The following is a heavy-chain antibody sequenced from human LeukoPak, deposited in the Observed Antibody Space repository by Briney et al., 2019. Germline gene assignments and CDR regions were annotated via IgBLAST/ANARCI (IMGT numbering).Heavy chain of an antibody. J-gene: IGHJ3*02. CDR2: IRYDGSSK. Sequence: GGSLRLSCAASGFIFSGYGMHWVRQAPGKGLEWVPFIRYDGSSKHYADSVKGRFTISRDNSQKTLYLQMNSLRAEDTAVYYCARRDDYTSGAFEIWGQGTMVTVSS. CDR1: GFIFSGYG. CDR3: ARRDDYTSGAFEI. V-gene: IGHV3-30*02. D-gene: IGHD5-24*01.